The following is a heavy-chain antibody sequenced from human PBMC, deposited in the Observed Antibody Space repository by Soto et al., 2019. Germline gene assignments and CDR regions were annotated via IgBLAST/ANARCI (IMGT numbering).Heavy chain of an antibody. CDR2: ISGSGGTT. D-gene: IGHD6-13*01. Sequence: GGSLRLSCVASGFTFSSYAMSWVRQAPGKGLEWVSVISGSGGTTYFADSVKGRFAISRDNSKNTLYLQMNSLRAEDTAVYYCATKQIYFVYWGQGALVTVSS. J-gene: IGHJ4*02. V-gene: IGHV3-23*01. CDR3: ATKQIYFVY. CDR1: GFTFSSYA.